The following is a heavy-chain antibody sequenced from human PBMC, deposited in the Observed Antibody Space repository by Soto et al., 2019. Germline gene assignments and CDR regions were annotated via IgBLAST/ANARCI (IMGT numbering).Heavy chain of an antibody. Sequence: VVSQILSCATSGLTFSNYATSWVRQAPGGGLEWVSSMSGSSSTTYYADSVKGRFTISRDRSKNTLYLQMSSLRAEDTALYYCAKNQERELPRVIDFWGQGTLVTVSS. CDR2: MSGSSSTT. V-gene: IGHV3-23*01. CDR3: AKNQERELPRVIDF. J-gene: IGHJ4*02. CDR1: GLTFSNYA. D-gene: IGHD1-7*01.